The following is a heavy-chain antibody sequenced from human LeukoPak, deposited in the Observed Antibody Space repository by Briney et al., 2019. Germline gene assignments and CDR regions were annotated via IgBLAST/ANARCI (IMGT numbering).Heavy chain of an antibody. J-gene: IGHJ4*02. Sequence: PGGSLRLSCAASGFTFSNYWMNWLRQVPGKGLEWVADIKQDGSEKYYVDSVKGRFTISRDNAKNSLYLQMNSLRAEDTAVYYCARGEGVLDYWGQGTLVTVSS. CDR1: GFTFSNYW. CDR2: IKQDGSEK. V-gene: IGHV3-7*03. CDR3: ARGEGVLDY. D-gene: IGHD1-1*01.